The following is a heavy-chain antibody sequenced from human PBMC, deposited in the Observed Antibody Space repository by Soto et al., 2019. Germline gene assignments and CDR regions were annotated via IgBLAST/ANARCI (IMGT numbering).Heavy chain of an antibody. Sequence: WASVKVSCKASGYTFTSYYMHWVRQAPGQGLEWMGIINPSGGSTSYAQKFQGRVTMTRDTSTSTVYMELSSLRSEDTAVYYCARDGPRITISYLAFDIWGQGTMVTVS. CDR1: GYTFTSYY. V-gene: IGHV1-46*01. J-gene: IGHJ3*02. CDR3: ARDGPRITISYLAFDI. D-gene: IGHD3-9*01. CDR2: INPSGGST.